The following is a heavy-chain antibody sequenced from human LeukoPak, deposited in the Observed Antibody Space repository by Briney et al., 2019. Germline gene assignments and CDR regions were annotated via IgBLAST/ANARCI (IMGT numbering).Heavy chain of an antibody. J-gene: IGHJ4*02. CDR3: ARGSGDY. CDR2: IKPDGSEK. CDR1: GLTFSGYW. Sequence: GGSLRLSCAASGLTFSGYWMNWVRQAPGKGLEWVANIKPDGSEKYYVDSVKGRFTISRDNAKNSLYLQMTSLRAEDTAVYYCARGSGDYSGQGTLVSVSS. V-gene: IGHV3-7*04.